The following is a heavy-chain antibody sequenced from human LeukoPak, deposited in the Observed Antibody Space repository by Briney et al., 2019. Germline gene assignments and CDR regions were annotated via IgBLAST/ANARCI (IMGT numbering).Heavy chain of an antibody. V-gene: IGHV3-11*01. D-gene: IGHD3-22*01. J-gene: IGHJ4*02. CDR1: GFTSSDNF. Sequence: GGSLRLSCAASGFTSSDNFMSWIRQAPGKGLEWVSYISKSDSTTYYADTVKGRFTISRDSAKNSVYLYMNSLRAEDTAVYYCAKDSTMYYYDSSGYRNWGQGTLVTVSS. CDR2: ISKSDSTT. CDR3: AKDSTMYYYDSSGYRN.